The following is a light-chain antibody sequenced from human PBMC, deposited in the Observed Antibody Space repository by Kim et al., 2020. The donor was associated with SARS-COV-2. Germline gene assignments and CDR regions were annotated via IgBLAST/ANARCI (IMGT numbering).Light chain of an antibody. CDR3: QAWDSSTGV. CDR1: KLGDKY. CDR2: QDN. Sequence: SYELTQPPSVSVSPGQTASITCSGDKLGDKYACWYQQKPGQSPVLVIYQDNKRPSGIPERFSGYNSGNTATLTISGTQAMDEADYYCQAWDSSTGVFGGG. V-gene: IGLV3-1*01. J-gene: IGLJ2*01.